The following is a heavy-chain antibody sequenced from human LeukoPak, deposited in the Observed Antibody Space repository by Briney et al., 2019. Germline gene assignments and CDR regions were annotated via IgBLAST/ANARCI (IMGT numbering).Heavy chain of an antibody. CDR3: AKPISGGLAVTADWFHP. V-gene: IGHV3-11*03. CDR2: ISGGSSYT. D-gene: IGHD6-19*01. CDR1: GFTFSDSY. J-gene: IGHJ5*01. Sequence: GGSLRLSCAASGFTFSDSYMTWIRQAPGKGLEWVAYISGGSSYTNYAASVKGRFTISRDNAKNSLFLQMNSLRADDTATYYCAKPISGGLAVTADWFHPWGQGTLVVVSS.